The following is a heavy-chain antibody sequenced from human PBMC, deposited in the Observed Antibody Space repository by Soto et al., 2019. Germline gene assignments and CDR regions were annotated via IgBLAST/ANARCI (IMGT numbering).Heavy chain of an antibody. Sequence: TVSITCTVSGGSISRGGYYWSWIRQHPGKGLEWIGYIYYSGSTYYNPSLKSRVTISVDTSKNQFSLKLSSVTAADTAVYYCSMDQGWSGSFDFCGQALMVTV. CDR2: IYYSGST. CDR1: GGSISRGGYY. V-gene: IGHV4-31*03. CDR3: SMDQGWSGSFDF. J-gene: IGHJ3*01. D-gene: IGHD2-15*01.